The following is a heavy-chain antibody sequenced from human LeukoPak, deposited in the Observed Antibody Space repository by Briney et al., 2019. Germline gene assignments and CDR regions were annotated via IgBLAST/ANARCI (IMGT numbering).Heavy chain of an antibody. CDR3: ARASGSYFPHFDS. CDR1: GFTFSSYA. J-gene: IGHJ4*02. CDR2: ISYDGSNK. Sequence: PGGSLRLSCAASGFTFSSYAMHWVRQAPGKGLEWVAVISYDGSNKYYADSVKGRFTISRDNSKNTLYLQMISLRAEDTAVYYCARASGSYFPHFDSWGQGTLVTVSS. D-gene: IGHD1-26*01. V-gene: IGHV3-30*14.